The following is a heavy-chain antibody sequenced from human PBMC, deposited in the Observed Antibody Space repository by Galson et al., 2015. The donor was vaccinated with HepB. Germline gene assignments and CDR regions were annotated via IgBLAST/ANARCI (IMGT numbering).Heavy chain of an antibody. V-gene: IGHV4-59*02. CDR2: NSYRGRS. Sequence: ETLSLTCSVAGGSVDNYYWGWIRQSPGKGLEWIGYNSYRGRSDYNPSLKSRVTILMDTSRNQFSLRLSSVTASDTAVYYCVRGGFLDPFDIWGRGTVVTVSS. D-gene: IGHD3-16*01. CDR3: VRGGFLDPFDI. CDR1: GGSVDNYY. J-gene: IGHJ3*02.